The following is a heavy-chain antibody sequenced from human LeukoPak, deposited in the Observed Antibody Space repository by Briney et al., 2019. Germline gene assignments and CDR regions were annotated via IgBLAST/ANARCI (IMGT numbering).Heavy chain of an antibody. Sequence: GGSLRLSCAASGFTFSGYSLNWVRQAAGKGLEWVSSISSGSGYIYYADSVKGRFTISRDNAKTSLYLQMNSLRAEDTAVYYCARDGEGTSLSFFDYWGLGTLVTVSA. CDR2: ISSGSGYI. CDR1: GFTFSGYS. J-gene: IGHJ4*02. V-gene: IGHV3-21*01. D-gene: IGHD3-10*01. CDR3: ARDGEGTSLSFFDY.